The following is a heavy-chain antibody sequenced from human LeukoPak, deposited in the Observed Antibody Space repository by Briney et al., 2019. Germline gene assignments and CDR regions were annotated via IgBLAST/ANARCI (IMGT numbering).Heavy chain of an antibody. CDR1: VYSISSGYS. D-gene: IGHD2-15*01. Sequence: PSETLSLTCADSVYSISSGYSWAWLPQPPGKGRGWFRSFNHSGSTYYNPSLKSRVTVSVDTSKNQVSLRLSSVTAADTAVYYCARVCSSGRCLDYWGQGTLVTVSS. CDR2: FNHSGST. CDR3: ARVCSSGRCLDY. V-gene: IGHV4-38-2*01. J-gene: IGHJ4*02.